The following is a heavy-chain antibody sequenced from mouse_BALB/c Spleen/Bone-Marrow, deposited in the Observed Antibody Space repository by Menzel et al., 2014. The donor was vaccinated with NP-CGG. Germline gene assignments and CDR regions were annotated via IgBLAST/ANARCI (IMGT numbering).Heavy chain of an antibody. Sequence: QVQLQQSGAELVKPGASVKLSCKASGYTFTDYIIHWLKQRSGQGLEWIGWFYPGSGNIKYNEKFKDKATLTADESSSTVYMELSRLTSEDSAVYFCTRHFYGSSYSDYWGQGTTLTVSS. D-gene: IGHD1-1*01. J-gene: IGHJ2*01. V-gene: IGHV1-62-2*01. CDR2: FYPGSGNI. CDR3: TRHFYGSSYSDY. CDR1: GYTFTDYI.